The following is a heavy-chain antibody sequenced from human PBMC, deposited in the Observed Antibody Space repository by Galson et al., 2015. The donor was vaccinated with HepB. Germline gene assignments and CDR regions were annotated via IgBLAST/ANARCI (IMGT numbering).Heavy chain of an antibody. J-gene: IGHJ4*02. Sequence: SLRLSCAASGFTFASSGMSWVRLAPGKGLEWVSLISAGGGETRYADSVKGRFTVSRDNSKNTLYLQMNSLRAEDTAIYYCAKSFYGGSYYFDSWGRGTLVTVSS. CDR1: GFTFASSG. D-gene: IGHD1-26*01. CDR3: AKSFYGGSYYFDS. CDR2: ISAGGGET. V-gene: IGHV3-23*01.